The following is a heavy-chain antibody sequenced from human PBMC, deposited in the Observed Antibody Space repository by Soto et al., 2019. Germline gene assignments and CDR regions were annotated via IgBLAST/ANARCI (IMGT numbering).Heavy chain of an antibody. V-gene: IGHV1-69*13. CDR3: AGPPPYSSSWYPFDY. CDR2: IIPIFGTA. CDR1: GGTFSSYA. J-gene: IGHJ4*02. D-gene: IGHD6-13*01. Sequence: GASVKVSCKASGGTFSSYAISWVRQAPGQGLEWMGGIIPIFGTANYAQKFQGRVTITADESTSTAYMELSSLRSEDTAVYYCAGPPPYSSSWYPFDYWGQGTLVTVSS.